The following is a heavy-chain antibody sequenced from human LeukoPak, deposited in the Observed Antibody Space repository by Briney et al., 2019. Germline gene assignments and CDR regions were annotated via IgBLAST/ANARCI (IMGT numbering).Heavy chain of an antibody. Sequence: GGSLRLSCAASGFTFADYVMHWGPRAPGKGLGGVSGISWNSGSIGYADSVKGRFTISRDNAKNSLYLQMNSLRAEDTAVYYCAEGPPDTVQYFQHWGQGTLVTVSS. D-gene: IGHD5-18*01. J-gene: IGHJ1*01. CDR3: AEGPPDTVQYFQH. CDR1: GFTFADYV. V-gene: IGHV3-9*01. CDR2: ISWNSGSI.